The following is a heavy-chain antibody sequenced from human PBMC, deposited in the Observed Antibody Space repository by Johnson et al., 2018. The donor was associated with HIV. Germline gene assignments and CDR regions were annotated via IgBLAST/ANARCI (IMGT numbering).Heavy chain of an antibody. Sequence: VQLVESGGGVVRPGGSPRLSCAASGFTSDDYGMSWVRQAQGKGLEWVSGISWNGGSTGYANSVKGRFTISRDNAKKSLYLQMNSLRAEDTALYYCASRYDSSGYYPDAFDIWGQGTMVTVSS. CDR3: ASRYDSSGYYPDAFDI. J-gene: IGHJ3*02. CDR1: GFTSDDYG. CDR2: ISWNGGST. D-gene: IGHD3-22*01. V-gene: IGHV3-20*04.